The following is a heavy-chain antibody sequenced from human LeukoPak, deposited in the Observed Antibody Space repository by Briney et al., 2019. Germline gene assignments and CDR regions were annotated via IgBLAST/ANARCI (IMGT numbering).Heavy chain of an antibody. CDR1: GFTFSSYS. Sequence: GGSLRLSCAASGFTFSSYSMNWVRQAPGKGLEWVSSINSKSRYIYYADSLKGRFTISRDNGKNSVYLQMNSLRAEDTAGYFCARADSSSSRLDCWGQGTLVTVSS. CDR2: INSKSRYI. D-gene: IGHD6-6*01. CDR3: ARADSSSSRLDC. J-gene: IGHJ4*02. V-gene: IGHV3-21*01.